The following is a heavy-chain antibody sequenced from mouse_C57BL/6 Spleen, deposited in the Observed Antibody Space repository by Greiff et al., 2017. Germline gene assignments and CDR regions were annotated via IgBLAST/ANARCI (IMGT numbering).Heavy chain of an antibody. D-gene: IGHD2-4*01. CDR1: GFTFTDYY. Sequence: EVKLVESGGGLVQPGGSLSLSCAASGFTFTDYYMSWVRQPPGKALEWLGFIRNKANGYTTEYSASVKGRFTISRDNSQSILYLQMNALRAEDSATYYCARSYYDYGYYAMDYWGQGTSVTVSS. V-gene: IGHV7-3*01. J-gene: IGHJ4*01. CDR3: ARSYYDYGYYAMDY. CDR2: IRNKANGYTT.